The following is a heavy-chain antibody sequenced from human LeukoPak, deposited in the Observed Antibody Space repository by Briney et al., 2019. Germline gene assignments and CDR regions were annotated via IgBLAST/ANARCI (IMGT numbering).Heavy chain of an antibody. V-gene: IGHV1-69*05. Sequence: SVKVSCKASEGTFSIYAISWVRQAPGQGLEWMGGIIPIFGTANYGQKFQGRVTITTDESTSTAYMELSSLRSEDTAVYYCARVPYCSGGSCSTFDPWGQGTLVTVSS. J-gene: IGHJ5*02. CDR2: IIPIFGTA. CDR1: EGTFSIYA. D-gene: IGHD2-15*01. CDR3: ARVPYCSGGSCSTFDP.